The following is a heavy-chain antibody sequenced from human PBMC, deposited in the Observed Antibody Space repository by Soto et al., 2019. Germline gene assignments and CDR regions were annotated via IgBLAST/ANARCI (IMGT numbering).Heavy chain of an antibody. CDR3: ARGSGRLDV. J-gene: IGHJ6*02. CDR2: MNPNSGNT. Sequence: QVQLVQSGAEVKKPGASVKVSCKASGYTFTNYELNGVRQATGQGLEWMGWMNPNSGNTGHARKFQGRVTMTRDTSISTAYMELSSLRSEYTAVYFCARGSGRLDVWGQGTTVTVSS. V-gene: IGHV1-8*01. CDR1: GYTFTNYE.